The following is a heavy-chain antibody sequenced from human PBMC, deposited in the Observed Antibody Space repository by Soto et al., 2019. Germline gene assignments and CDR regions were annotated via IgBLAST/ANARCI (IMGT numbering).Heavy chain of an antibody. CDR1: GFTFSSYA. CDR3: ARDRGVVPAAISTYGRGAGNWFDP. D-gene: IGHD2-2*01. J-gene: IGHJ5*02. V-gene: IGHV3-30-3*01. Sequence: HPGGSLRLSCAASGFTFSSYAMHWVRQAPGKGLEWVAVISYDGSNKNYADSVKGRFTISRDNSKNTLYLQMNSLRAEDTAVYYCARDRGVVPAAISTYGRGAGNWFDPWGQGTLVTVSS. CDR2: ISYDGSNK.